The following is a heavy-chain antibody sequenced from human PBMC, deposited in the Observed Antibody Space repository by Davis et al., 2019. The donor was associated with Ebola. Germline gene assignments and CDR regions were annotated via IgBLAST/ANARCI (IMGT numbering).Heavy chain of an antibody. Sequence: GESLKISCAAFEFTVSSNYMSWVRQAPGKGLEWVSVIYGGGNTFYADSVKGRFTISRDNSKNTLYLQMNSLRAEDTAVYYCAKGGIWDYWGQGTLVTVSS. V-gene: IGHV3-66*02. CDR2: IYGGGNT. CDR1: EFTVSSNY. CDR3: AKGGIWDY. J-gene: IGHJ4*02. D-gene: IGHD3-16*01.